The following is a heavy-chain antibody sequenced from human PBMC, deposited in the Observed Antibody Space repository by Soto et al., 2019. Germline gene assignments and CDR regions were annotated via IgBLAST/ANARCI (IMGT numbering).Heavy chain of an antibody. CDR1: GYTFTGYY. D-gene: IGHD6-13*01. CDR3: ARDLGGFRSSWYGRWFDP. Sequence: ASVKVSCKASGYTFTGYYMHWVRQAPGQRLEWMGWINPNRCGTNYAQKFQGRVTMTRDTSISTAYMELSRLRSDDTAVYYCARDLGGFRSSWYGRWFDPWGQGTLVTVSS. V-gene: IGHV1-2*02. CDR2: INPNRCGT. J-gene: IGHJ5*02.